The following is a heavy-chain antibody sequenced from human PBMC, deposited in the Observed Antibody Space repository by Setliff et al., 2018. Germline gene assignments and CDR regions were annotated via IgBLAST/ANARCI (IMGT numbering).Heavy chain of an antibody. Sequence: GGSLRLSCAASGFTFSSYSMNWVRQAPGKGLEWVSSISSSSSYIYYADSVKGRFTISRDNAKNSLYLQMNSLRAEDTAVYYCAREFPDYDILTGYTYWYFDLWGRGTLVTVSS. D-gene: IGHD3-9*01. J-gene: IGHJ2*01. CDR2: ISSSSSYI. CDR3: AREFPDYDILTGYTYWYFDL. CDR1: GFTFSSYS. V-gene: IGHV3-21*01.